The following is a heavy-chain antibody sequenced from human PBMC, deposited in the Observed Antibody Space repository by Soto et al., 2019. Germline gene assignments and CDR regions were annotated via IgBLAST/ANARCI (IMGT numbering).Heavy chain of an antibody. J-gene: IGHJ6*02. D-gene: IGHD3-9*01. Sequence: PGESLKISCKGSGYSFTGYWIGWVRQMPGKGLEWMGIIYPGDSDTRYSPSFQGQVTISADKSISTAYLQWSSLKASDTAMYYCARGDYDILTGYYKRYYGMDVWGQGTTVTVSS. CDR2: IYPGDSDT. CDR3: ARGDYDILTGYYKRYYGMDV. V-gene: IGHV5-51*01. CDR1: GYSFTGYW.